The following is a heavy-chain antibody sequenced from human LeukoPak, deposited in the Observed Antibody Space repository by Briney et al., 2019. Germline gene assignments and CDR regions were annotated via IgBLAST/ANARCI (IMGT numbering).Heavy chain of an antibody. CDR1: GFTFSSYS. J-gene: IGHJ3*02. CDR2: ISSSSSYI. V-gene: IGHV3-21*04. Sequence: GGSLRLSCAASGFTFSSYSMNWVRQAPGKGLEWVSSISSSSSYIYYADSLKGRFTISRDNSKNTLYLQMNSLRAEDTALYYCAKDLTYYYGLGSSTNAFDIWGQGTMVTVSS. D-gene: IGHD3-10*01. CDR3: AKDLTYYYGLGSSTNAFDI.